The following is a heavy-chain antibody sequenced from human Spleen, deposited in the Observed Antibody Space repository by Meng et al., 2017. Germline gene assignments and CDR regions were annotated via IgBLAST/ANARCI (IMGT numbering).Heavy chain of an antibody. Sequence: HITLKESGPPPVKPTQPLPLTCTFSGFSLKSPGVGVGWIRQPPGKALEWLALIYWDDDTSLRTSLKSRLTVTKDTSKNQVVLTMTNMDPVDTATYYCAHTVGAVDYWGQGTLVTVSS. V-gene: IGHV2-5*02. CDR3: AHTVGAVDY. D-gene: IGHD4-17*01. CDR1: GFSLKSPGVG. CDR2: IYWDDDT. J-gene: IGHJ4*02.